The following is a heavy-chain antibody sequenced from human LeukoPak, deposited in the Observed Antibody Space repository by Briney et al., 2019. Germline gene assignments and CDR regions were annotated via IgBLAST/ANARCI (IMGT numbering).Heavy chain of an antibody. V-gene: IGHV1-18*01. Sequence: ASVKVSCKASGYTFTSYGISWVRQAPGQGLEWIGWISAYNGNTNYAQKLQGRVTMTTDTSTSTAYMELRSLRSDDTAVYYCARPSQPVKRLVLRGGEFDYWGRGTLVTVSS. CDR1: GYTFTSYG. CDR2: ISAYNGNT. CDR3: ARPSQPVKRLVLRGGEFDY. J-gene: IGHJ4*02. D-gene: IGHD6-19*01.